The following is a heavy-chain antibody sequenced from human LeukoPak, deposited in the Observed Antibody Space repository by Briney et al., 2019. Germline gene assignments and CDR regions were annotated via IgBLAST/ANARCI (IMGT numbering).Heavy chain of an antibody. CDR2: ISAYNGNT. V-gene: IGHV1-18*01. CDR1: GYTFTSYG. D-gene: IGHD3-10*01. CDR3: ARDQIPVRYGSGSRAAYYYYGMDV. J-gene: IGHJ6*02. Sequence: ASVKVSCKASGYTFTSYGISWVRRAPGQGLEWMGWISAYNGNTNYAQKLQGRVTMTTDTSTSTAYMELRSLRSDDTAVYYCARDQIPVRYGSGSRAAYYYYGMDVWGQGTTVTVSS.